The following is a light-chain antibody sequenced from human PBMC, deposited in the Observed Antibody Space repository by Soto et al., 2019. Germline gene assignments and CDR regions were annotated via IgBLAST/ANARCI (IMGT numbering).Light chain of an antibody. V-gene: IGLV2-8*01. CDR2: EVS. Sequence: QSALTQPPSASGSPGQSVTISCTGTSSDVGGYNYVSWFQQHPGKAPKLMIYEVSKRPSGVPDRFSGSKSGYTASLTVSGLQADDEADYYCSSYAGSNNFVFGGGTKVTVL. J-gene: IGLJ2*01. CDR1: SSDVGGYNY. CDR3: SSYAGSNNFV.